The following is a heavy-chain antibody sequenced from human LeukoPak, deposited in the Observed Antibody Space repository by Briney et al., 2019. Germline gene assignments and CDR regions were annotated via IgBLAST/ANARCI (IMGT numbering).Heavy chain of an antibody. CDR2: ISGSGAST. D-gene: IGHD4-11*01. CDR3: ARSKLNWFDP. J-gene: IGHJ5*02. V-gene: IGHV3-23*01. CDR1: GFTFSSYG. Sequence: PGGSLRLSCAASGFTFSSYGMSWVRQAPGKGLEWVSAISGSGASTYYADSVKGRFTISRDNSKNTLYLQMNSLRAEDTAVYYCARSKLNWFDPWGQGTLVTVSS.